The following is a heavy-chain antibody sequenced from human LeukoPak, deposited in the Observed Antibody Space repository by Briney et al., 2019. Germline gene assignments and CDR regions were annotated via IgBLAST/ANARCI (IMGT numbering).Heavy chain of an antibody. J-gene: IGHJ3*02. CDR1: GFTFTRSA. V-gene: IGHV1-58*02. D-gene: IGHD3-22*01. Sequence: GTSVKVSCKASGFTFTRSAMQWVRQTRGQRLEWIGWIVVGSSNTNYAQKFQERVTITRDMSTSTAYMELSSLRSEDTAVYFCAAADYYDSSGYYPYAFHIWGQGTMVTVSS. CDR2: IVVGSSNT. CDR3: AAADYYDSSGYYPYAFHI.